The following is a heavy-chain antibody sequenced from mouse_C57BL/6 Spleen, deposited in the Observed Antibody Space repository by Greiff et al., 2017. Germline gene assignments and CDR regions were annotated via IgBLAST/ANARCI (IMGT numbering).Heavy chain of an antibody. J-gene: IGHJ2*01. CDR3: ALTTVVAYYFDY. Sequence: EVKLQESGAELVKPGASVKLSCTASGFNIKDYYMHWVKQRTEQGLEWIGRIDPEDGETKYAPKFQGKATITADTSSNTAYLQLSSLTSEDTAVYYCALTTVVAYYFDYWGQGTTLTVSS. CDR2: IDPEDGET. D-gene: IGHD1-1*01. CDR1: GFNIKDYY. V-gene: IGHV14-2*01.